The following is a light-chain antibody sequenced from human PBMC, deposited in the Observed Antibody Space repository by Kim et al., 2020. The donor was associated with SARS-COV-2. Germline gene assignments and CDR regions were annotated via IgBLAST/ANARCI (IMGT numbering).Light chain of an antibody. V-gene: IGLV2-8*01. CDR3: SSYAGNNIYL. J-gene: IGLJ1*01. CDR2: EVS. CDR1: SSDVGVSKY. Sequence: QSALTQPPSASGSPGQSVTISCTGTSSDVGVSKYVSWYQQHPGKVPKVMIYEVSERPSGVPDRFSGSKSGNTASLTVSGLQAEDEADYYCSSYAGNNIYLFGTGTKVTVL.